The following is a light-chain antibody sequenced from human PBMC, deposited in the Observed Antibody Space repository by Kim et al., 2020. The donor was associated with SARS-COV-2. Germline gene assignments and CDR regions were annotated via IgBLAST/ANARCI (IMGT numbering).Light chain of an antibody. V-gene: IGKV1-39*01. CDR1: QNINSH. CDR3: KQTYISPVT. J-gene: IGKJ3*01. CDR2: AAS. Sequence: DIQMTQSPSSLSASVGDRVTITCRTSQNINSHLNWYHQKPGRAPKLLIYAASTLQGGVPSRFSGSGSETDFTLTISSLQPEDFATYFGKQTYISPVTFGPGTKVDIK.